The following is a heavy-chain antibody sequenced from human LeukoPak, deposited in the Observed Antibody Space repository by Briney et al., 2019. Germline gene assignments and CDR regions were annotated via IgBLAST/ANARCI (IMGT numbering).Heavy chain of an antibody. D-gene: IGHD6-13*01. CDR1: GFTFSSYA. CDR2: ISGSGGST. CDR3: AKDISSSYWYTYFDY. V-gene: IGHV3-23*01. J-gene: IGHJ4*02. Sequence: GGSLRLSCAASGFTFSSYAMSWVRQAPGKGLEWVSAISGSGGSTYYADSVKGRFTISRDNSKNTLYLQMNSLRAEDTAVYYCAKDISSSYWYTYFDYWGQGTLVTVSS.